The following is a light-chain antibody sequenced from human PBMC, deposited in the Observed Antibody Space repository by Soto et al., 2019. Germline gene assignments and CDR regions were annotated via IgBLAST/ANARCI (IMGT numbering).Light chain of an antibody. CDR1: ISDVGGYNY. CDR3: TSYAGGNNV. J-gene: IGLJ1*01. CDR2: EVN. V-gene: IGLV2-8*01. Sequence: QSVLTQPPSASGSPGQSVTISCTGAISDVGGYNYVSWYQQHPGNVPKLMIYEVNKRPSGVPDRFSGSKSGNTASLTVSGLQTEDEADYYCTSYAGGNNVFGTGTKLTVL.